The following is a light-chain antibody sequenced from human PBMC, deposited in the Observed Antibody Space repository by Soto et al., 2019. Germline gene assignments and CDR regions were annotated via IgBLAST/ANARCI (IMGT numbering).Light chain of an antibody. J-gene: IGLJ1*01. CDR1: SSDVGGYNY. V-gene: IGLV2-8*01. CDR3: TAWDDSLNGYV. CDR2: EVN. Sequence: QLVLTQPPSASGSPGQSVAISCTGTSSDVGGYNYVSWYQQHPGKAPKLMIYEVNKRPSGVPDRFSGSKSGNTASLTVSGLQAEDEADYYCTAWDDSLNGYVFGTGTKLTVL.